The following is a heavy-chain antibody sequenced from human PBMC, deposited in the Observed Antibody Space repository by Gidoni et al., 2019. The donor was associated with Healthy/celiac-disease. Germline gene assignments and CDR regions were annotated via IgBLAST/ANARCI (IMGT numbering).Heavy chain of an antibody. J-gene: IGHJ4*02. CDR2: INPNSGGT. V-gene: IGHV1-2*02. D-gene: IGHD1-26*01. CDR1: GYTFTGYY. Sequence: QVQLVQSGAEVKKPGASVKVSCKASGYTFTGYYMHWVRQAPGQGLEWMGWINPNSGGTNYAQKFQGRVTMTRDTSISTAYMELSRLRSDDTAVYYCARAPRGIVGATVADYWGQGTLVTVSS. CDR3: ARAPRGIVGATVADY.